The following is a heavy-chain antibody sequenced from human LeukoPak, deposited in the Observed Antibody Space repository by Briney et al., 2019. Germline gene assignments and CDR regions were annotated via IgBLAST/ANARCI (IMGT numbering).Heavy chain of an antibody. J-gene: IGHJ4*02. Sequence: SVKVSCKASGGTFSSYAISWVRQAPGQGLEWMGGIIPIFGTANYAQKFQGRVTITTNESTSTAYMELSSLRSEDTAVYYCARGYCSSTSCYKYYFDYWGQGTLVTVSS. V-gene: IGHV1-69*05. CDR3: ARGYCSSTSCYKYYFDY. D-gene: IGHD2-2*01. CDR1: GGTFSSYA. CDR2: IIPIFGTA.